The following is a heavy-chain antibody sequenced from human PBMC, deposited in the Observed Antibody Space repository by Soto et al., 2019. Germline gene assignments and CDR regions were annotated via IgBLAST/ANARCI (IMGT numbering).Heavy chain of an antibody. CDR3: ARVVKQQLVNDAFDI. Sequence: GGSLRLSCAASGFTFSSYSMNWVRQAPGKGLEWVSSISSSSSYIYYADSVKGRFTISRDNAKNSLYLQMNSLRAEDTAVYYCARVVKQQLVNDAFDIWGQGTMVTVSS. CDR1: GFTFSSYS. V-gene: IGHV3-21*01. J-gene: IGHJ3*02. D-gene: IGHD6-13*01. CDR2: ISSSSSYI.